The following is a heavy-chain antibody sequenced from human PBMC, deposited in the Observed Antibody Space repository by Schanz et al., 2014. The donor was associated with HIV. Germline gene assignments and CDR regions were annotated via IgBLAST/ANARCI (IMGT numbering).Heavy chain of an antibody. J-gene: IGHJ4*01. CDR2: VRHIGGT. Sequence: QVQLQQWGAGLLKPSETLSLTCAVYGGSFRGYYWTWIRQFPGLGLEWIGGVRHIGGTNYNPSLKGRVPMSMDMSKNQFPRTLPSETAADTAVYFCARGDFGGNSVDYWGHGNMVTVSS. CDR1: GGSFRGYY. D-gene: IGHD4-17*01. V-gene: IGHV4-34*02. CDR3: ARGDFGGNSVDY.